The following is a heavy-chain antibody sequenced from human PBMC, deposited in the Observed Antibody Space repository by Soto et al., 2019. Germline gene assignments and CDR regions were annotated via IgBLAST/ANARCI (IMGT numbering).Heavy chain of an antibody. D-gene: IGHD2-2*01. CDR2: INAGNGNT. V-gene: IGHV1-3*01. Sequence: QVQLVQSGAEVKKPGASVKVSCKASGYTFTSYAMNWVRQAPGQRLEWMGWINAGNGNTKYSQKFQGRVTITRDTSASTAYMELSSLRSEDTAVYYCARWGQPGWFDPWGQGTLVTVSS. J-gene: IGHJ5*02. CDR3: ARWGQPGWFDP. CDR1: GYTFTSYA.